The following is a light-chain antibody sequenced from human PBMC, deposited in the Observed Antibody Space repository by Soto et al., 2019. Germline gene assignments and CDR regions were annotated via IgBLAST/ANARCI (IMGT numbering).Light chain of an antibody. Sequence: PGEGATLSCRASQSISSSYLAWYQQKPGQAPRLLIYGASSRATGVPDRFSGSGSGTDFTLTISRLEPEDFAVYYCHQYDNSPPYTFGQGTKLEIK. CDR1: QSISSSY. J-gene: IGKJ2*01. CDR3: HQYDNSPPYT. CDR2: GAS. V-gene: IGKV3-20*01.